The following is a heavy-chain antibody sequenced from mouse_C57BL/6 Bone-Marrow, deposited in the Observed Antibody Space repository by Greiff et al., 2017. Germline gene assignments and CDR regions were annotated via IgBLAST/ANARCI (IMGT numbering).Heavy chain of an antibody. CDR1: GYTFTSYW. Sequence: QVQLQQPGAELVKPGASVKLSCKASGYTFTSYWMQWVKQRPGQGLEWIGEIDPSDSYTNYTQKFKGKATLTVDTSSSTAYMQLSSLTSEDSAVYYCARVPNWDGAMDYWGQGTSVTVSS. V-gene: IGHV1-50*01. J-gene: IGHJ4*01. D-gene: IGHD4-1*01. CDR3: ARVPNWDGAMDY. CDR2: IDPSDSYT.